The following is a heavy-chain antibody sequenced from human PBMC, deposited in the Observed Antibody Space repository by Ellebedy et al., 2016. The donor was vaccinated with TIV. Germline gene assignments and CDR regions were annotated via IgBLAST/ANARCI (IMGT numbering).Heavy chain of an antibody. J-gene: IGHJ6*03. CDR3: ARDRMPTHQVLYYYYMDV. V-gene: IGHV3-30*03. CDR2: IGYDGRAK. Sequence: GESLKISCAASGFTFRSQGMHWVRQAPGKGLEWVALIGYDGRAKYNADSVKGRFSVSRDNSKNTLYLQINSLRPEDTALYFCARDRMPTHQVLYYYYMDVWGKGTTVTVSS. CDR1: GFTFRSQG. D-gene: IGHD2-2*01.